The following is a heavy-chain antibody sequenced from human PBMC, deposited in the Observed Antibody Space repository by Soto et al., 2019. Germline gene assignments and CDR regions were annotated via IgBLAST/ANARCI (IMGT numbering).Heavy chain of an antibody. CDR3: ARSGVTGIVIPSHWFDP. CDR2: ISSSGST. J-gene: IGHJ5*02. Sequence: SETLSLTCAVSGYSISSGNYWAWIRQPPGRGLEWIGCISSSGSTYYNPALNNRISLSLDTSQNQFSLKLLSVTAADTAIYYCARSGVTGIVIPSHWFDPWGQGTLVTVSS. CDR1: GYSISSGNY. V-gene: IGHV4-38-2*01. D-gene: IGHD2-21*02.